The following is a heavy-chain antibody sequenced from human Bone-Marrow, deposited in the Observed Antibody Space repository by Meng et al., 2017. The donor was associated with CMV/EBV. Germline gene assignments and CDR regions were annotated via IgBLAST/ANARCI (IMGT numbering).Heavy chain of an antibody. J-gene: IGHJ4*02. CDR2: TYHSGSS. D-gene: IGHD2-8*01. CDR1: TYSISSGYY. Sequence: GSLRLSCTVSTYSISSGYYWGWIRQPPGKGLEWLGTTYHSGSSFFNPSLKSRLTMSVDTSKNQFSLRLSSVTAPDTAMYYCVLSKGTALISNWGQGTPVTVSS. V-gene: IGHV4-38-2*02. CDR3: VLSKGTALISN.